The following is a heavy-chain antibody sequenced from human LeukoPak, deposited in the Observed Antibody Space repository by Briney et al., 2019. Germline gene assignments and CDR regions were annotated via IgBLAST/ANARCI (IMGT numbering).Heavy chain of an antibody. D-gene: IGHD5-12*01. CDR2: IKSKTDGGTT. Sequence: GGSLRLSCAASGFTVSSNYMSWVRQAPGKGLEWVGRIKSKTDGGTTDYAAPVKGRFTISRDDSKNTLYLQMNSLKTEDTAVYYCTTAYSGYVFDYWGQGTLVTVSS. J-gene: IGHJ4*02. V-gene: IGHV3-15*01. CDR3: TTAYSGYVFDY. CDR1: GFTVSSNY.